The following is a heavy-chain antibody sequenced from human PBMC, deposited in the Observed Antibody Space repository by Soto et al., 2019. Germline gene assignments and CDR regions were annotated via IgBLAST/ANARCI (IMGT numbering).Heavy chain of an antibody. CDR1: GFTFLDCD. CDR3: ARANSSSWYYYYYYGMDV. J-gene: IGHJ6*02. D-gene: IGHD6-13*01. Sequence: PDEFLRQSYQNSGFTFLDCDLSRLRHAPGKGLEWVSGINWNGGSTGYADSVKGRFTISRDNAKNSLYLQMNSLRAEDTALYYCARANSSSWYYYYYYGMDVWGQGT. CDR2: INWNGGST. V-gene: IGHV3-20*03.